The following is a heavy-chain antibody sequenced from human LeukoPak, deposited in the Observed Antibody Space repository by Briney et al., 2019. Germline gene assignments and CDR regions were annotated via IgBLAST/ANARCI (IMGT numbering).Heavy chain of an antibody. CDR3: ARRFLTIDNWFDP. D-gene: IGHD3-3*01. Sequence: SETLSLTCTVSGGSISSSSYYWGWIRQPPGKGLEWIGSIYYSGSTYYNPSLKSRVTISVDTSKNQFSLKLSSVTAADTAVYYCARRFLTIDNWFDPWGQGTLVIVSS. J-gene: IGHJ5*02. V-gene: IGHV4-39*01. CDR2: IYYSGST. CDR1: GGSISSSSYY.